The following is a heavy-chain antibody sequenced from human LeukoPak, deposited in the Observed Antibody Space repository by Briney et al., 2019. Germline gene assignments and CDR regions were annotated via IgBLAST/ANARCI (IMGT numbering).Heavy chain of an antibody. Sequence: PSETLSLTCTVSGGSISSYNWSWIRQPPGKGLEWIGYIYYSGSTNYNPSLKSRVTISVDTSKNQFSLKLSSVTAADTAVYYCARQTGGWFDPWGQGTLVTVSS. CDR2: IYYSGST. J-gene: IGHJ5*02. D-gene: IGHD1-1*01. V-gene: IGHV4-59*01. CDR3: ARQTGGWFDP. CDR1: GGSISSYN.